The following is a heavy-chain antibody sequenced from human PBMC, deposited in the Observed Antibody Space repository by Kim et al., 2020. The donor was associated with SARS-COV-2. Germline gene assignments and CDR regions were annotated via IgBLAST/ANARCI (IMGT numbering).Heavy chain of an antibody. D-gene: IGHD1-26*01. J-gene: IGHJ4*02. CDR2: IYYSGST. CDR3: ARGSGVGALFDY. CDR1: GGSISSYY. Sequence: SETLSLTCTVSGGSISSYYWSWIRQPPGKGLEWIGYIYYSGSTNYNPSLKSRVTISVDTSKNQFSLKLSSVTAADTAVYYCARGSGVGALFDYWGQGTLVTVSS. V-gene: IGHV4-59*08.